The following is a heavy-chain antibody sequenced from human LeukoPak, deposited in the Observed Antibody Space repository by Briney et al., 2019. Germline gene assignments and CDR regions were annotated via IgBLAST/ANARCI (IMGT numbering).Heavy chain of an antibody. CDR1: GGSISSGNYY. V-gene: IGHV4-61*02. Sequence: SETLSLTCTVSGGSISSGNYYWSWIRQPAGKGLEWIGRIYTSGSTNYNPSLKSRVTISVDTPKNQFSLKLSSVTAADTAVYYCARDGFIAGGGTPYNLFDPRGQGTLVTGSS. D-gene: IGHD6-19*01. CDR2: IYTSGST. J-gene: IGHJ5*02. CDR3: ARDGFIAGGGTPYNLFDP.